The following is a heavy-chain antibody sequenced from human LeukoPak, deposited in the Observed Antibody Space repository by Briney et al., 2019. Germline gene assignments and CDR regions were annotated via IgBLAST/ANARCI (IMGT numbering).Heavy chain of an antibody. Sequence: ASVKVSCKASGYTFTSYGISWVRQAPGQGLEWMGWISAYNGNTNYAQKLQGRVTMTTDTSTSTAYMEPRSLRSDDTAVYYCARVIIGYSYGGFGFDYWGQGTLVTVSS. J-gene: IGHJ4*02. V-gene: IGHV1-18*01. D-gene: IGHD5-18*01. CDR2: ISAYNGNT. CDR1: GYTFTSYG. CDR3: ARVIIGYSYGGFGFDY.